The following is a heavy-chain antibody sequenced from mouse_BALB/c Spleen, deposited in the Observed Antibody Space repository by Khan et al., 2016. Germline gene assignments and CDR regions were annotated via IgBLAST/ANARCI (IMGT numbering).Heavy chain of an antibody. CDR2: IWAGGST. CDR3: ASDRDGYYCED. J-gene: IGHJ2*01. CDR1: GFSLTSYG. D-gene: IGHD2-3*01. V-gene: IGHV2-9*02. Sequence: QVQLKESGPGLVAPSQSLSITCTVSGFSLTSYGVHWVRQPPGKGLEWLGVIWAGGSTNYNSALMSRLSISKDNSTSHAFLKMNSLQTENQARYYWASDRDGYYCEDWGEGTTLTVSS.